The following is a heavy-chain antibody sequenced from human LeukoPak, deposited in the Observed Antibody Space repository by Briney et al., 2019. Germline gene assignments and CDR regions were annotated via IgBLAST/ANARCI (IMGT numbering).Heavy chain of an antibody. CDR1: GFTFSDYY. J-gene: IGHJ3*02. Sequence: GGSLRLSCAASGFTFSDYYMSWIRQAPGKGLEWVSYISSSSSYTNYADSVKGRFTISRDNAKNSLYLQMDSLRAEDTAVYYCASGKQWLVGGDAFDIWGQGTMVTVSS. CDR2: ISSSSSYT. D-gene: IGHD6-19*01. V-gene: IGHV3-11*06. CDR3: ASGKQWLVGGDAFDI.